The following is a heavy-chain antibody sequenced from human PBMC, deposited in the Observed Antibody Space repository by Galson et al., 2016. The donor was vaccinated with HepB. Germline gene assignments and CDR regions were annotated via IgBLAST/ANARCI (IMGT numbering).Heavy chain of an antibody. CDR2: TLWHGRN. J-gene: IGHJ5*02. V-gene: IGHV4-61*08. D-gene: IGHD1-26*01. Sequence: SETLSLTCTVSGDSVNENGHHWGWVRQPPGQGLELSGQTLWHGRNYLNPPLKSRATLSMDPPTNQFSLELTTVTAADTAVYYCVFYLAGGGGSGSWGQGALVTVSP. CDR1: GDSVNENGHH. CDR3: VFYLAGGGGSGS.